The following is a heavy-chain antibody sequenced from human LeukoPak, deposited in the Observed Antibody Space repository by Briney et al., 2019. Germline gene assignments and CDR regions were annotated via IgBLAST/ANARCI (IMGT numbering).Heavy chain of an antibody. J-gene: IGHJ4*02. D-gene: IGHD2-15*01. CDR3: ARVGYCSGGSCYSALFDEYYFDY. V-gene: IGHV1-69*13. CDR2: IIPIFGTA. Sequence: ASVKVSCKASGYTFTSYYMHWVRQAPGQGLEWMGGIIPIFGTANYAQKFQGGVTITADESTSTAYMELSSLRSEDTAVYYCARVGYCSGGSCYSALFDEYYFDYWGQGTLVTVSS. CDR1: GYTFTSYY.